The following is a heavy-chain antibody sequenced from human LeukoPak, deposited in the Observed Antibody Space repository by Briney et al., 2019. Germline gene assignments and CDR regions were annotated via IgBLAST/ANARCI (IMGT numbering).Heavy chain of an antibody. J-gene: IGHJ5*02. V-gene: IGHV3-21*01. CDR3: ARDPGWEQWQNWFDP. CDR1: GFTFSTYS. CDR2: ISDSISYM. D-gene: IGHD6-19*01. Sequence: GGSLRLSCAASGFTFSTYSMNWVRQAPGKGLEWVSSISDSISYMYYADSVKGRFTISRDNAKNSLYLQMNSLRAEDTAVYYCARDPGWEQWQNWFDPWGQGTLVTVSS.